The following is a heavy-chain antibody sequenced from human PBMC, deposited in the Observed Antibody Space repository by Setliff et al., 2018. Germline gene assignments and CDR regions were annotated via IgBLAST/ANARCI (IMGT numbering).Heavy chain of an antibody. CDR1: TFTFSKYA. J-gene: IGHJ5*02. CDR2: IGASGDRT. CDR3: ARALRSPLGGTAFVPIHFDP. V-gene: IGHV3-23*01. Sequence: GGSLRLSCVASTFTFSKYAITWVRQAPGKGLEWVSSIGASGDRTYYADSVKGRFTISRDNSRNSLYLQMNSLRVEDTASYYCARALRSPLGGTAFVPIHFDPWGQGILVTVS. D-gene: IGHD3-16*01.